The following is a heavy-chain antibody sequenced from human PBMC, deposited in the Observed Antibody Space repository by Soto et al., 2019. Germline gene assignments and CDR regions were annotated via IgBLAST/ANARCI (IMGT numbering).Heavy chain of an antibody. J-gene: IGHJ4*02. D-gene: IGHD6-6*01. Sequence: QVQLQESGPGLVKPSQTLSLTCTVSGGSISSGGYYWNWIRQHPGKGLEWIGYIDYSGSTYSNPSLQSRVTISVDTSKNQFSLKLSSVTAADTAVYYCARDGSSSVEYFFDYWGQETLVTVSS. CDR3: ARDGSSSVEYFFDY. CDR1: GGSISSGGYY. CDR2: IDYSGST. V-gene: IGHV4-31*03.